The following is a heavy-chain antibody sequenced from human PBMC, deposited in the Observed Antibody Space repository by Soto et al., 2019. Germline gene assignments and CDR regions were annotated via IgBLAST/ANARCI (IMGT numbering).Heavy chain of an antibody. D-gene: IGHD2-2*01. V-gene: IGHV1-69*13. Sequence: GASGKVSGKASGGTFSSYAISWVRQAPGQGLEWMGGIVPIFGTANYAQKFQGRVTITADESTSTAYMELSSLRSEDTAVYYCARVGTEGCSSTSCYSGAGWYYGMDVWGQGTTVTVS. CDR3: ARVGTEGCSSTSCYSGAGWYYGMDV. CDR2: IVPIFGTA. J-gene: IGHJ6*02. CDR1: GGTFSSYA.